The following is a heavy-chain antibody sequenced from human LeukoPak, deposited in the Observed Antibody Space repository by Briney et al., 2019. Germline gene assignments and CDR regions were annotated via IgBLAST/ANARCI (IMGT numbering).Heavy chain of an antibody. Sequence: GGSLRLSCAATGFTFSSYWMSWVRQVREKGLEWVANINQVGSAKYYVDSVKGRFTISRDNAKNSLYLQMNGLRAEDTAVYYCARDLSGVTGYTYGRGIDYWGQGTLVTVSS. V-gene: IGHV3-7*01. J-gene: IGHJ4*02. CDR1: GFTFSSYW. CDR3: ARDLSGVTGYTYGRGIDY. CDR2: INQVGSAK. D-gene: IGHD5-18*01.